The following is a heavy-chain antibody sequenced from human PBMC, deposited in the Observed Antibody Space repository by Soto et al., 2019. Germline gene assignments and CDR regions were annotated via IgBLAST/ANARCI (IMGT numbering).Heavy chain of an antibody. D-gene: IGHD5-12*01. Sequence: PGGSLRLSCAASGFTFSDYYMSWIRQAPGKGLEWVSYISSSGSTIYYADSVKGRFTISRDNAKNSLYLQMNSLRAEDTAVYYCANDAMDIVATIFGVEETNGGFGDYFDYWGQGTLVTVSS. CDR3: ANDAMDIVATIFGVEETNGGFGDYFDY. V-gene: IGHV3-11*01. J-gene: IGHJ4*02. CDR1: GFTFSDYY. CDR2: ISSSGSTI.